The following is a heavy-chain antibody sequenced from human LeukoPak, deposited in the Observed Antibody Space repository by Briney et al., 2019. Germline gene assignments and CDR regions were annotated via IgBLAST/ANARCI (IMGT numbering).Heavy chain of an antibody. CDR2: INHSGST. CDR3: AREKRGVPAANPERIYYYYYMDV. V-gene: IGHV4-34*01. D-gene: IGHD2-2*01. J-gene: IGHJ6*03. CDR1: GGSFSGYY. Sequence: SETLSLTCAVYGGSFSGYYWSWIRQPPGKGLEWIGEINHSGSTNYNPSLKSRVTISVDTSKNQFSLKLSSVTAADTAVYYCAREKRGVPAANPERIYYYYYMDVWGKGTTVTISS.